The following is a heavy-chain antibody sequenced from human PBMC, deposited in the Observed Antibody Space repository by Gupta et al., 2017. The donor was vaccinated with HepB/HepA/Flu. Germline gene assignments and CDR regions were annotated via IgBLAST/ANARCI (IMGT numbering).Heavy chain of an antibody. CDR1: GVPLNDFY. J-gene: IGHJ4*02. Sequence: QVQLQQWGTGLLKPSETLSLTCAVYGVPLNDFYWSWVRQSPEKGLEWIGQISPVGETPYNPSLKSRVTMSVNTSKRQFSLNLRSVVAADTAVYYCARGGPGLGYWGPGTLVTVSS. D-gene: IGHD3-16*01. CDR3: ARGGPGLGY. V-gene: IGHV4-34*01. CDR2: ISPVGET.